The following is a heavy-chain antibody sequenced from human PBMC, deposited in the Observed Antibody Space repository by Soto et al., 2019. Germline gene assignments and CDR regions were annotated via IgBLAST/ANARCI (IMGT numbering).Heavy chain of an antibody. D-gene: IGHD2-8*01. CDR1: GFSLSTGGVG. V-gene: IGHV2-5*02. CDR3: AHRLGLFSWVYISFDY. CDR2: TYWDNDK. J-gene: IGHJ4*02. Sequence: SGPTLVNPTETLTLTCSFSGFSLSTGGVGVGWIRQLPGKSLEWLAITYWDNDKRYSPSLNSRLTITKDTSENHVVLMLTNMDSVDTATYYCAHRLGLFSWVYISFDYWGQGALVTVSS.